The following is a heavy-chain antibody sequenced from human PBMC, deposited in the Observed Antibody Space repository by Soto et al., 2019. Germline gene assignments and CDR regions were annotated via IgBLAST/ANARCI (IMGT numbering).Heavy chain of an antibody. J-gene: IGHJ6*02. Sequence: GGSLRLTCAASGFTFSSYARSWVRQAPGKGLEWVSTISGSGGSTYYADAVKGRFTISRDNSKNTLYLQMNSLRAEDTAVYYCAKENTVEFYYYGMDVWGQGTTVTVSS. CDR3: AKENTVEFYYYGMDV. CDR1: GFTFSSYA. D-gene: IGHD4-4*01. V-gene: IGHV3-23*01. CDR2: ISGSGGST.